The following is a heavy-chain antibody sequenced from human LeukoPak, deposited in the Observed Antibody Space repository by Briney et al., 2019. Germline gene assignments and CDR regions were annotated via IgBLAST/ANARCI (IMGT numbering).Heavy chain of an antibody. V-gene: IGHV3-23*01. D-gene: IGHD2-15*01. CDR3: AKGSSGGWNGGDS. J-gene: IGHJ4*02. CDR2: ISGTGGNS. CDR1: GFTFSSNA. Sequence: GGSLRLSCAASGFTFSSNAMSWVRQGPGKGLEWVSSISGTGGNSYYADSVRGRFTISRDNSKNTLYLQMNSLRGDDTAVYYCAKGSSGGWNGGDSCGQGTLVTVSS.